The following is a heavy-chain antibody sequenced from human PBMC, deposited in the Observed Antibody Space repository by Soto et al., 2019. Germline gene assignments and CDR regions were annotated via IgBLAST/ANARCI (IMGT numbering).Heavy chain of an antibody. V-gene: IGHV1-69*13. Sequence: SVKVSCKASGGTFNSYDINWVRQAPGQGXEWMGGIIPIVETPKYAQKFQGRVTITADESTNTVYMELSSLRSEDTAMYYCARLSRPNYYDTSGFFKDNWFDPWGQGTLVTVSS. CDR3: ARLSRPNYYDTSGFFKDNWFDP. CDR1: GGTFNSYD. J-gene: IGHJ5*02. CDR2: IIPIVETP. D-gene: IGHD3-22*01.